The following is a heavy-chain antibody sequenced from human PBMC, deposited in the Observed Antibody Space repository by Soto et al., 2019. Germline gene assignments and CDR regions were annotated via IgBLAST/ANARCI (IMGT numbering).Heavy chain of an antibody. J-gene: IGHJ4*02. V-gene: IGHV4-4*07. CDR2: VYTSGST. CDR3: ARTVGAAYYFDF. D-gene: IGHD1-26*01. CDR1: GDSMTKYY. Sequence: LSLTCTVSGDSMTKYYWSWIRQPAGKGLEWIGRVYTSGSTNYNPSLKSRVTMSIDTSNNHFSLTLKSVTAADTAVYYCARTVGAAYYFDFWGQGALVTVS.